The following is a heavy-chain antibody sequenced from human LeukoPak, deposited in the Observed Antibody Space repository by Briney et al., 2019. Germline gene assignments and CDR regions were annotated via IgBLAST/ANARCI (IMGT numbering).Heavy chain of an antibody. CDR2: IRYDGSNK. D-gene: IGHD6-13*01. CDR1: GFTFSSYG. V-gene: IGHV3-30*02. J-gene: IGHJ5*02. CDR3: ARLIAAAGLNWFDP. Sequence: GGSLRLSCAASGFTFSSYGMHWVRQAPGKGLEWVAFIRYDGSNKYYADSVKGRFTISRDNSKNTLYLQMNSLRAEDTAVYYCARLIAAAGLNWFDPWGQGTLVTVSS.